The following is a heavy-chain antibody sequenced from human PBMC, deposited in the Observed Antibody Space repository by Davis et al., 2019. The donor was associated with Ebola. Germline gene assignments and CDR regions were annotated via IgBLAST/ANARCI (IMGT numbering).Heavy chain of an antibody. D-gene: IGHD2-2*01. CDR2: ISSDGSYI. Sequence: GGSLRLSCAASGFTFSMYWMTWVRQAPGKGLEWVSSISSDGSYIFYADSAKGRFSISRDNAKNSLYLQVNSLKAEDTAVYFCATSESFFDYAAYFHSWGQGTLLTVSS. CDR1: GFTFSMYW. CDR3: ATSESFFDYAAYFHS. J-gene: IGHJ4*02. V-gene: IGHV3-21*01.